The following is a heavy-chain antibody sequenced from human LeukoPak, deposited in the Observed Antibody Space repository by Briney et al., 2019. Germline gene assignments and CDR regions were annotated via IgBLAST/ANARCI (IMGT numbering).Heavy chain of an antibody. CDR3: ARAGSSYYFDY. CDR2: ISSSSSYI. D-gene: IGHD6-6*01. J-gene: IGHJ4*02. Sequence: GGSLRLSCAASGFTFSSYSMNWVRQAPGKGLEWVSSISSSSSYIYYADSVKGRFTISRDNAKNSLYLQMNSLRAEDTAVYYCARAGSSYYFDYWGQGTLVTVSS. CDR1: GFTFSSYS. V-gene: IGHV3-21*01.